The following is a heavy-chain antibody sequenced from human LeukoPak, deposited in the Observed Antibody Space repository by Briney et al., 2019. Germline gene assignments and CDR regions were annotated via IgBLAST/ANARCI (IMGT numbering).Heavy chain of an antibody. J-gene: IGHJ6*03. CDR2: IHYDSTTE. CDR1: GFAFSSYG. CDR3: ARVGDYYYYFIHV. Sequence: GGSLRLSCAASGFAFSSYGMHWVRRAPGKGLEWVAYIHYDSTTEDYADSVKGRFTISRDNSKNTLYLQMNSLRAEDTAVYYCARVGDYYYYFIHVWGKGTTVTISS. V-gene: IGHV3-30*02.